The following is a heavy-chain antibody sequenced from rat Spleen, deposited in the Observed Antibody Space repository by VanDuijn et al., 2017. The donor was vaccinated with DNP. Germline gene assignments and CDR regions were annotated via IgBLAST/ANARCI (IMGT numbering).Heavy chain of an antibody. CDR1: GFTFSDYY. V-gene: IGHV5-22*01. D-gene: IGHD4-3*01. CDR3: ARHSYRWELGAMDA. J-gene: IGHJ4*01. CDR2: ISYEGSST. Sequence: EVQLVESGGGLVQPGRSLKLSCAASGFTFSDYYMAWVRQAPKKGLEWVASISYEGSSTYYGDSVKGRFTISRDNAKSTLYLQMNSLRSEDTATDYCARHSYRWELGAMDAWGQGTSVTVSS.